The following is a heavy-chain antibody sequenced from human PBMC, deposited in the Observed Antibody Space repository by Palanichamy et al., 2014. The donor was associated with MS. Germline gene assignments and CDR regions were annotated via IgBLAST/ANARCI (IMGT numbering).Heavy chain of an antibody. V-gene: IGHV3-33*08. Sequence: QVQLVESGGGVVQPGRSLRLSCAASGFTFRDFDIHWVRQAPGKGLEWVAVTSFDGRNKYYGGSVRGRFTISRDNSKNTVYLQISRLRDEDTAVYFCARSFARDDTVPTMGLDLWGQGSLVAVSS. CDR1: GFTFRDFD. CDR2: TSFDGRNK. CDR3: ARSFARDDTVPTMGLDL. J-gene: IGHJ5*02. D-gene: IGHD5-12*01.